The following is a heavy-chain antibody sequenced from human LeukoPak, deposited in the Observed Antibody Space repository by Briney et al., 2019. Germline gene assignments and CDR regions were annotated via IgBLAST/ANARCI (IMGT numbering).Heavy chain of an antibody. CDR3: AKDPSVDYGSGSYSSYFDY. D-gene: IGHD3-10*01. J-gene: IGHJ4*02. V-gene: IGHV3-23*01. Sequence: GGSLRLSCAASGFTFSSYAMSWVRQAPGKGLEWVSAISGSGGSTYYADSVKGRFTISRHNSKKTLYLQMNSLRAEDTAVYYCAKDPSVDYGSGSYSSYFDYWGQGTLVTVSS. CDR2: ISGSGGST. CDR1: GFTFSSYA.